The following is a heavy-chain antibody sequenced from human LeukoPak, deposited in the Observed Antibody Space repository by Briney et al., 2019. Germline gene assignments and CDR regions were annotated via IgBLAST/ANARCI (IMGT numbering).Heavy chain of an antibody. V-gene: IGHV4-59*01. J-gene: IGHJ4*02. D-gene: IGHD1-7*01. CDR3: ARDLGTTFDY. CDR1: GGSLSSYY. CDR2: IYYSGST. Sequence: SETLSLTCTVSGGSLSSYYWSWPRQPPGKGLEWIGYIYYSGSTNYNPSLKSRVTISVDTFKNQFSLKLSSVTAADTAVYYCARDLGTTFDYWGQGTLVTVSS.